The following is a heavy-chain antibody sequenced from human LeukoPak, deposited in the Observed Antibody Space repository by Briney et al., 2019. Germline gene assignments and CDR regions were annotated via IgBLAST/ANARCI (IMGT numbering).Heavy chain of an antibody. Sequence: PSETLSLTCTVSGGSISSHYWSWIRQPPGKGLEWIGYIYYSGSTNYNPSLKSRVTISVDTSKNQFSLKLSSVAAADTAVYYCARGNRRRHGSSIWDFDYWGQGTLVTVFS. V-gene: IGHV4-59*11. D-gene: IGHD6-13*01. CDR2: IYYSGST. CDR1: GGSISSHY. J-gene: IGHJ4*02. CDR3: ARGNRRRHGSSIWDFDY.